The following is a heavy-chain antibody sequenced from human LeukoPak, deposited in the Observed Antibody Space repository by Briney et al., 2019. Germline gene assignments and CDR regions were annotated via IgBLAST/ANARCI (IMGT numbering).Heavy chain of an antibody. Sequence: TLSLTCTVSGGSISRGSYYRSWIRQPAGRGLEWIGRISTSGSTNYNPSLKSRVTISVDTSKNQFSLKLNSVTAADTAVYYCARGAAVAFDYWGQGTLATVSS. CDR3: ARGAAVAFDY. D-gene: IGHD6-19*01. CDR1: GGSISRGSYY. J-gene: IGHJ4*02. CDR2: ISTSGST. V-gene: IGHV4-61*02.